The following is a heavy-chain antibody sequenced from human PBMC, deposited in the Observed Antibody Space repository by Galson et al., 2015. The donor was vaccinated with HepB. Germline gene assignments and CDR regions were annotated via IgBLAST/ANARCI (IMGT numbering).Heavy chain of an antibody. J-gene: IGHJ4*02. CDR1: GGTFSSYA. CDR3: AGHFTVAERGRFDS. Sequence: SVKVSCKASGGTFSSYAFSWVRQAPGQGLEWMGGILPIFRTPVYAQRLWGRVTITADDSTSTTYMELSSLRSEDTALYFCAGHFTVAERGRFDSWGREPWSPSPQ. CDR2: ILPIFRTP. D-gene: IGHD1-1*01. V-gene: IGHV1-69*13.